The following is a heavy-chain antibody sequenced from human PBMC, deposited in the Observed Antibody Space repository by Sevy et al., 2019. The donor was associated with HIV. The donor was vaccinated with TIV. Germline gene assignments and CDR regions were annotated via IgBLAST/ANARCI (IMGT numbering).Heavy chain of an antibody. V-gene: IGHV1-24*01. CDR1: GYTLSEFT. D-gene: IGHD3-22*01. CDR3: ATTKDYYDSSGYPFDY. CDR2: FDPEDGDPEDGKT. Sequence: ASVKVSCKVSGYTLSEFTMHWVRRAPGKGLEWMTTFDPEDGDPEDGKTIYAQKFVGRVTVTEDTSTDTAYMELSSLRSEDTAVYYCATTKDYYDSSGYPFDYWGQGTLVTVSS. J-gene: IGHJ4*02.